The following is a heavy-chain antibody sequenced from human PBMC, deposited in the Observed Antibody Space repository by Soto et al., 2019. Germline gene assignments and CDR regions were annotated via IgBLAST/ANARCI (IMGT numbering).Heavy chain of an antibody. D-gene: IGHD1-26*01. Sequence: EVQLLESGGGLVQPGGSLRLSCAASGFTFSSYAMSWVRQAPGKGLEWVSAISGSGGSTYYADSVKGRFTISRDNSKNTLYLQMNSPRADYTAVDCCAKDRWILGATRGYFDYWGQGTLVTVSS. V-gene: IGHV3-23*01. CDR2: ISGSGGST. J-gene: IGHJ4*02. CDR3: AKDRWILGATRGYFDY. CDR1: GFTFSSYA.